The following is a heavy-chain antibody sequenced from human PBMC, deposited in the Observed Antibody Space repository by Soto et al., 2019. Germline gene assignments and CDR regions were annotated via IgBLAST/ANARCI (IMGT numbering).Heavy chain of an antibody. D-gene: IGHD2-8*01. J-gene: IGHJ4*02. CDR3: AKIETDSDLVPSALDY. V-gene: IGHV5-51*01. Sequence: PXESLSISRKGSGYSFTHYRHALVREMRGKGVEWMGIIYSGDSNTRYSPSFQGQVTIAADKSINTAYLQWISLKVSDTAMYYCAKIETDSDLVPSALDYWGQGTLVTVSS. CDR2: IYSGDSNT. CDR1: GYSFTHYR.